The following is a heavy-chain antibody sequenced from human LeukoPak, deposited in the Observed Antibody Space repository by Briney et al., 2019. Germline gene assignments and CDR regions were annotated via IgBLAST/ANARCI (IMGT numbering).Heavy chain of an antibody. V-gene: IGHV4-59*01. CDR3: ARHTYYYDSSLTY. Sequence: SETLSLTCTVSGGSISSYYWSWIRQPPGKGLEWIGYIYYSGSTNYNPSLKSRVTISADTSKNQFSLKLSSVTAADTAVYYCARHTYYYDSSLTYWGQGTLVTVSS. CDR2: IYYSGST. CDR1: GGSISSYY. J-gene: IGHJ4*02. D-gene: IGHD3-22*01.